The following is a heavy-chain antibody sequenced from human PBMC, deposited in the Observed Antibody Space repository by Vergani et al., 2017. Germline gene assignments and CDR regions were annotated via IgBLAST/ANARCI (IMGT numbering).Heavy chain of an antibody. V-gene: IGHV4-39*07. Sequence: QLQLQESGPGLVKPSETLSLTCTVSGGSISSSSYYWGWIRQPPGKGLEWIGSIYYSGSTYYNPSLKSRVTISVDTSKNQFSLKLSSVTAADTAVYYCARTVSTDAFDIWGQGTMVTVSS. J-gene: IGHJ3*02. CDR2: IYYSGST. D-gene: IGHD1-14*01. CDR3: ARTVSTDAFDI. CDR1: GGSISSSSYY.